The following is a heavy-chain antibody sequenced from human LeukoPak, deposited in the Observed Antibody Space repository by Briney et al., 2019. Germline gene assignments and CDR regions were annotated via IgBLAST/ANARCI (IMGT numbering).Heavy chain of an antibody. CDR2: IYYSGST. Sequence: SETLSLTCTVSGGSISSYYWSWIRQPPAKGLEWIGYIYYSGSTNYNPSLKSRVTISVDTSKNQFSLKLSSVTAADTAVYYCARDGGDGYYHYWGQGTLVTVSS. J-gene: IGHJ4*02. CDR3: ARDGGDGYYHY. D-gene: IGHD3-3*01. CDR1: GGSISSYY. V-gene: IGHV4-59*01.